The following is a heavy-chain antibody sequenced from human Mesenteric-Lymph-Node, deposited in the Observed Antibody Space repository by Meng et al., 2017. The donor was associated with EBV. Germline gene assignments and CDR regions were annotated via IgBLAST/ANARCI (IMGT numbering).Heavy chain of an antibody. Sequence: VQLQRGGAGLLKPSETLSLPCAVYGGSFSGYYWSWIRQPPGKGLEWIGEINHSGSTNYNPSLKSRVTISVDTSKNQFSLKLSSVTAADTAVYYCARVSLIWGGATLWGQGTLVTVSS. CDR3: ARVSLIWGGATL. D-gene: IGHD3-16*01. V-gene: IGHV4-34*01. J-gene: IGHJ4*02. CDR2: INHSGST. CDR1: GGSFSGYY.